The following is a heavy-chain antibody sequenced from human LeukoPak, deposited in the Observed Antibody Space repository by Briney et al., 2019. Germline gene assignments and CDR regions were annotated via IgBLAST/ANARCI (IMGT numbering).Heavy chain of an antibody. CDR2: ISGSGGST. CDR1: GFTFSSYA. CDR3: ARAATPSIYSGSY. J-gene: IGHJ4*02. D-gene: IGHD1-26*01. Sequence: PGGSLRLSCAASGFTFSSYAMSWVRQAPGKGLEWVSAISGSGGSTYYADSVKGRFTISRDNAKNSLYLQMNSLRAEDTAVYYCARAATPSIYSGSYWGQGTLVTVSS. V-gene: IGHV3-23*01.